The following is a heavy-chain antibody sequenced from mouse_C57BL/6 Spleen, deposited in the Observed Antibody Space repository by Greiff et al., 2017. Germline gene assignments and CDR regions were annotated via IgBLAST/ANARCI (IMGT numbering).Heavy chain of an antibody. CDR3: ERSITTVVTTTGVDY. CDR1: GYTFTSYW. J-gene: IGHJ2*01. D-gene: IGHD1-1*01. Sequence: QVQLQQPGTELVKPGASVKLSCKASGYTFTSYWMHWVKQRPGQGLEWIGNINPSNGGTNYNEKFKSKATLTVDKSSSKAYMQLSSLTSEDSAVYYYERSITTVVTTTGVDYWGQGTTLTVSS. V-gene: IGHV1-53*01. CDR2: INPSNGGT.